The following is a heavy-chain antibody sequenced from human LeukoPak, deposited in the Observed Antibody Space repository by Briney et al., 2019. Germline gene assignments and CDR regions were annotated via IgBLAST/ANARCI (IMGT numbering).Heavy chain of an antibody. CDR1: GDSISSYY. J-gene: IGHJ2*01. Sequence: SEILSLTCTVSGDSISSYYWSWIRQPPGKGLEWIGRIYTTGSTNYNPSLKSRVTISVDTSKNQFSLKLSSVTAADTAVYYCARDYEPEPYYYDSSGYWYFDLWGRGTLVTVSS. V-gene: IGHV4-4*08. CDR3: ARDYEPEPYYYDSSGYWYFDL. CDR2: IYTTGST. D-gene: IGHD3-22*01.